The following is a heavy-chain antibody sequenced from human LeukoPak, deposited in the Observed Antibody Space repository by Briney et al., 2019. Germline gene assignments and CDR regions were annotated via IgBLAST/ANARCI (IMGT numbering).Heavy chain of an antibody. CDR1: GGSISSYY. CDR2: IYYSGST. V-gene: IGHV4-59*06. J-gene: IGHJ4*02. D-gene: IGHD3-10*01. Sequence: SETLSLTCTVSGGSISSYYWSWIRQHPGKGLEWIGYIYYSGSTYYNPSLKSRVTISVDTSKNQFSLKLSSVTAADTAVYYCARYGSGLKFDYWGQGTLVTVSS. CDR3: ARYGSGLKFDY.